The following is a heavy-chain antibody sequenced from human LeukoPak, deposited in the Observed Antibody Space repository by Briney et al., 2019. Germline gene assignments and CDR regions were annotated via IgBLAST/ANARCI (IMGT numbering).Heavy chain of an antibody. CDR2: IYYSGST. J-gene: IGHJ6*03. Sequence: SETLSLTCTVSGGSISSYYWGWIRQPPGKGLEWIGSIYYSGSTYYNPSLKSRVTISVDTSKNQFSLRLSSVTAADTAVYYCARDWGVSARPGYMDVWGKGTTVTVSS. D-gene: IGHD6-6*01. CDR1: GGSISSYY. V-gene: IGHV4-39*07. CDR3: ARDWGVSARPGYMDV.